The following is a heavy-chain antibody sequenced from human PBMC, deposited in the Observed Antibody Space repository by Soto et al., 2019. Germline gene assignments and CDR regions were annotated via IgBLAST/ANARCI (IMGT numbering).Heavy chain of an antibody. CDR2: ISYDGSNK. V-gene: IGHV3-30*03. CDR3: ATYATEGDDAFDI. D-gene: IGHD3-10*01. CDR1: GFTFSSYG. Sequence: QVQLVESGGGVVQPGRSLRLSCAASGFTFSSYGMHWVRQAPGKGLEWVAVISYDGSNKYYADSVKGRFTISRDNSKNTLYLRMNSLRAEDTAVYYCATYATEGDDAFDIWGQGTMVPVSS. J-gene: IGHJ3*02.